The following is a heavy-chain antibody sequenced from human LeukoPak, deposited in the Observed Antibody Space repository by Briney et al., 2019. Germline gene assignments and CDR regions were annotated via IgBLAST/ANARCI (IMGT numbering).Heavy chain of an antibody. V-gene: IGHV4-34*01. Sequence: PSETLSLTCGVYGGSFSGYLWNWIRQPPGKDLEWLGEINHSGSANYHPSLKSRVTISIDTSKNQVSLSLSSVTAADTAVYYCAGGPRGSYYNWFDPWGQGTLVTVSS. CDR2: INHSGSA. J-gene: IGHJ5*02. D-gene: IGHD3-10*01. CDR1: GGSFSGYL. CDR3: AGGPRGSYYNWFDP.